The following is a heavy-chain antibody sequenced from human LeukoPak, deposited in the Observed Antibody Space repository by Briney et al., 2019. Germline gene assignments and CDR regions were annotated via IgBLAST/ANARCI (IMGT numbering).Heavy chain of an antibody. V-gene: IGHV3-33*01. D-gene: IGHD2-21*02. CDR3: ARFRTWGDKAFDY. CDR2: IWYDGSNK. J-gene: IGHJ4*02. CDR1: GFTFSSYG. Sequence: HAGGSLRLSCAASGFTFSSYGMHWVRQAPGKGRDWVAVIWYDGSNKYYADSVKGRFTISRDSAKNSLYLQMNSLRAEDTAVYYCARFRTWGDKAFDYWGQGTLVTVSS.